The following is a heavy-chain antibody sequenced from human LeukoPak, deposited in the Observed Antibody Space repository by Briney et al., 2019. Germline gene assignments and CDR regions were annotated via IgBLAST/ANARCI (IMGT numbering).Heavy chain of an antibody. CDR1: GGSFSGYY. CDR2: INHSGST. J-gene: IGHJ4*02. CDR3: ARGASDGLTYYDILTGYYPSFASLYYFDY. V-gene: IGHV4-34*01. D-gene: IGHD3-9*01. Sequence: PSETLSLTCAVYGGSFSGYYWSWIRQPPGKGLEWIGEINHSGSTNYNPSLKSRVTISVDTSKNQFSLKLSSVTAADTAVYYCARGASDGLTYYDILTGYYPSFASLYYFDYWGQGTLVTVSS.